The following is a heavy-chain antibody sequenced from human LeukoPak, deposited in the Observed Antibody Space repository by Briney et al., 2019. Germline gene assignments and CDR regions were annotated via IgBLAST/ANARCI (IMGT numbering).Heavy chain of an antibody. V-gene: IGHV3-74*01. Sequence: GGSLRLSCAASGFTFSSHWMHWVRQAPGKGLVWVSRINSDGTSTTYADSVKGRFTISRGNAKNTLYLQMSSLRAEDTADYCARATIAAAGRALDYWGQGTLVTVSS. D-gene: IGHD6-13*01. J-gene: IGHJ4*02. CDR2: INSDGTST. CDR3: ARATIAAAGRALDY. CDR1: GFTFSSHW.